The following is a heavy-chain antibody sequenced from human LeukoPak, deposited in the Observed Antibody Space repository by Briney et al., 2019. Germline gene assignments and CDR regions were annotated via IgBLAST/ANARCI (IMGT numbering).Heavy chain of an antibody. CDR3: VLGFGERLRDY. Sequence: ASVKVSCKASGGTFSSYAISWVRQAPGQGLEWMGRIIPILGIANYAQKFQGRVTVTADKSTSTAYMELSSLRSEDTAVYYCVLGFGERLRDYWGQGTLVTVSS. CDR1: GGTFSSYA. J-gene: IGHJ4*02. V-gene: IGHV1-69*04. D-gene: IGHD3-10*01. CDR2: IIPILGIA.